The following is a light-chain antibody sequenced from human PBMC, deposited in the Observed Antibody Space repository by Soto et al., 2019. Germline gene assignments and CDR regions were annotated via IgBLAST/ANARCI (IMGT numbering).Light chain of an antibody. CDR2: DTS. CDR3: QQYNSYPWT. CDR1: QSISSW. Sequence: DIQMTQSPSTLSASVGDRVTITCRASQSISSWLAWYQQKPGKAPKVLIYDTSNLETGVPSRFSGSASGTEFTLTISSLQPDDLATYYCQQYNSYPWTFGQGTKVDIK. J-gene: IGKJ1*01. V-gene: IGKV1-5*01.